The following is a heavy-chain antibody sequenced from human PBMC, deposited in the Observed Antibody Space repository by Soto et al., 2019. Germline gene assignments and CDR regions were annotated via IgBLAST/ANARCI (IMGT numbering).Heavy chain of an antibody. CDR3: ARGSRFDY. Sequence: QVQLQQWGAGLLKPSETLSLTCAVYGGSFSGYYWSWIRQPPGKGLEWIGEINHSGSTNYNPSLKSRVTISVDTSKKQFSLKLSSVTAADTAVYYCARGSRFDYWGQGTLVTVSS. CDR1: GGSFSGYY. CDR2: INHSGST. V-gene: IGHV4-34*01. J-gene: IGHJ4*02.